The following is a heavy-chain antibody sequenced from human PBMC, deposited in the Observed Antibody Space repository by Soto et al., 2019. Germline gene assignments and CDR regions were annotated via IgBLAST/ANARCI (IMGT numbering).Heavy chain of an antibody. V-gene: IGHV3-30-3*01. J-gene: IGHJ6*02. CDR3: AREAPHGGGGLDV. Sequence: QEQLMESGGGVVQPGRSLRVSCVASGFTFSSHVMHWVRQAPGKGLEWVAAISKDGGNQYYTDSVKGPLTISRDNSKNTVSLQMNRLRAEDTAVYYCAREAPHGGGGLDVWGQGTTVTVSS. CDR2: ISKDGGNQ. CDR1: GFTFSSHV. D-gene: IGHD2-15*01.